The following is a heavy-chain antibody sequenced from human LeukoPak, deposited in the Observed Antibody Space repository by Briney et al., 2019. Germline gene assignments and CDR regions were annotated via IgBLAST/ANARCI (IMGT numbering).Heavy chain of an antibody. CDR3: ARSDYSNYFFYFDY. CDR1: GGSISSSSYY. J-gene: IGHJ4*02. D-gene: IGHD4-11*01. V-gene: IGHV4-39*01. Sequence: PSETLSLTCTVSGGSISSSSYYWGWIRQPPGKGLEWIGSTYYSGSTYYNPSLKSRVTISVDTSKNQFSLKLSSVTAADTAVYYCARSDYSNYFFYFDYWGQGTLVTVSS. CDR2: TYYSGST.